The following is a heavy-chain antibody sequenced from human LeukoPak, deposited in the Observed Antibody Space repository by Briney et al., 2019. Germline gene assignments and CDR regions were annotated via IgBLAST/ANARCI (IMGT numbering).Heavy chain of an antibody. CDR3: AREIRKLYDSSGYPDY. J-gene: IGHJ4*02. CDR1: GGSIGRGVYY. CDR2: IYYTGST. V-gene: IGHV4-30-4*08. D-gene: IGHD3-22*01. Sequence: SETLSLTSTVSGGSIGRGVYYWSWVRKPPGKGLEWIGFIYYTGSTYYNPSLKSRVTMSVDTSKNQFSLKLNSVTAADTAVYFCAREIRKLYDSSGYPDYWGQGTLVTVSS.